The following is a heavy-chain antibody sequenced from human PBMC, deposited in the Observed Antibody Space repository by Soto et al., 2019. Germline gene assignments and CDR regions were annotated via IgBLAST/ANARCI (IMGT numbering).Heavy chain of an antibody. J-gene: IGHJ4*02. CDR2: ISYDGSNK. D-gene: IGHD2-15*01. CDR3: AKAYCSGGSCYSGDYFDY. CDR1: GFTFSSYG. V-gene: IGHV3-30*18. Sequence: CAASGFTFSSYGMHWVRQAPGKGLEWVAVISYDGSNKYYADSVKGRFTISRDNSKNTLYLQMNSLRAEDTAVYYCAKAYCSGGSCYSGDYFDYWGQGTLVTVSS.